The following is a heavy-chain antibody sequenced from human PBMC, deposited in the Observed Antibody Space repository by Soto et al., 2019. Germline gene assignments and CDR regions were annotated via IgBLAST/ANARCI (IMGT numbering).Heavy chain of an antibody. D-gene: IGHD5-12*01. J-gene: IGHJ4*02. CDR2: INPSGGST. CDR1: GYTFTSYY. Sequence: ASVKVSCKASGYTFTSYYMHWVRQAPGQGLEWMGIINPSGGSTSYAQKFQGRFTISRDDSKNTAYLQMNSLKTEDTAVYYCSRHGYSNYDSDYWGQGTLVTVSS. CDR3: SRHGYSNYDSDY. V-gene: IGHV1-46*03.